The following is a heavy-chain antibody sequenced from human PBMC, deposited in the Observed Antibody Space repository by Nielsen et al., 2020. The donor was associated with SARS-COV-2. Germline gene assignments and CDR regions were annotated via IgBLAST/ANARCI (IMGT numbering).Heavy chain of an antibody. Sequence: GGSLRLSCAASGFTVSSNYMSWVRQAPGKGLEWVSVIYSGGSTYYADSVKGRFTISRHNSKNTLYLQMNSLRAEDTAVYYCARDYCSGGSCPDGAFDIWGQGTMVTVSS. CDR1: GFTVSSNY. CDR2: IYSGGST. J-gene: IGHJ3*02. D-gene: IGHD2-15*01. CDR3: ARDYCSGGSCPDGAFDI. V-gene: IGHV3-53*04.